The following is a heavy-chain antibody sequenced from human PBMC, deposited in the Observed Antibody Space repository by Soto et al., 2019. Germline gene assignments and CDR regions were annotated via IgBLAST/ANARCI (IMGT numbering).Heavy chain of an antibody. J-gene: IGHJ4*02. CDR2: IYSSGNT. CDR1: GGTVNTYY. CDR3: ARDRGPTSYFDY. D-gene: IGHD3-10*01. V-gene: IGHV4-59*02. Sequence: PSETLSLTCSVSGGTVNTYYWSWIRQPPGKELEWIGYIYSSGNTNYNPSLKSRVTISVDTPNNQFFLKLSSVTAADTAVYYCARDRGPTSYFDYWGQGNIVTVSS.